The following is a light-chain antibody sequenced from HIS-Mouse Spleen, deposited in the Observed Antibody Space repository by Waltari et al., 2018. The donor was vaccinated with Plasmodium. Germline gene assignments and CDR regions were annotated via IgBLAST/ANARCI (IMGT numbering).Light chain of an antibody. CDR3: QSADSSGTPNWV. Sequence: SYELTQPPSVSVSPGQTARITCSGDALPKQYAYWYQQKPGQAPVLVIYKDSERPSGIPELFSGSSSGTTVTLTISGVQAEDEADDYCQSADSSGTPNWVFGGGTKLTVL. CDR2: KDS. V-gene: IGLV3-25*03. CDR1: ALPKQY. J-gene: IGLJ3*02.